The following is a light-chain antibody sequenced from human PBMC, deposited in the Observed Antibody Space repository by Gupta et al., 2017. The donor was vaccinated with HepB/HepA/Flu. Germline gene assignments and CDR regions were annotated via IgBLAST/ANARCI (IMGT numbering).Light chain of an antibody. CDR1: SSNIGNNY. CDR3: GTWDSSLSAGPVV. J-gene: IGLJ2*01. CDR2: EDN. V-gene: IGLV1-51*02. Sequence: QSVLTQPPSVSAAPGQKVTISCSGSSSNIGNNYVSWYQQLPGTAPKLLIFEDNKRPSGIPDRFSGSKSGTSAALGITGLQTGDEADYYCGTWDSSLSAGPVVFGGGTKLT.